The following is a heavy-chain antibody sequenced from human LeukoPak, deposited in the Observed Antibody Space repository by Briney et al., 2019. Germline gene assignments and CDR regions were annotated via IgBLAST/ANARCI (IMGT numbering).Heavy chain of an antibody. CDR3: VRDEYRDV. CDR2: IFYIGST. CDR1: GGSISSYY. D-gene: IGHD2/OR15-2a*01. J-gene: IGHJ6*04. V-gene: IGHV4-59*12. Sequence: SETLSLTCTVSGGSISSYYWSWIRQSPGKGLEWIGYIFYIGSTNYNPSLKSRVTISVDTSKNQFSLKLSSVTAADTAVYYCVRDEYRDVWGKGTTVTVSS.